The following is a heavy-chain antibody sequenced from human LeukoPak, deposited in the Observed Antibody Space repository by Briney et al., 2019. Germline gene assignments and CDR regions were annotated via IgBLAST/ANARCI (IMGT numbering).Heavy chain of an antibody. CDR2: IYNSGST. D-gene: IGHD2-8*01. J-gene: IGHJ4*02. Sequence: SQTLSLTCTVSGVSISSGGYYWNWIRQHPGKGLEWIGYIYNSGSTYYNPSLKSRSTISLDTSKNQISLKLSSVIAADTAVYYCVRGYCTNGVCSSDYFDYWGQGTLVTVSS. CDR3: VRGYCTNGVCSSDYFDY. V-gene: IGHV4-31*03. CDR1: GVSISSGGYY.